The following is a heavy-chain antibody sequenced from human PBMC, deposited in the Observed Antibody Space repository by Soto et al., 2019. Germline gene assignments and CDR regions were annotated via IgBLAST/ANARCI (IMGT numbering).Heavy chain of an antibody. CDR2: ISSSSSTI. D-gene: IGHD5-18*01. J-gene: IGHJ3*02. V-gene: IGHV3-48*04. Sequence: GGSLRLSCAASGFTFSSYSMNWVRQAPGKGLEWVSYISSSSSTIYYADSVKGRFTISRDNAKNSLYLQMNSLRAEDTAVYYCARDPGSYGYVDAFDIWGQGTMVTVSS. CDR3: ARDPGSYGYVDAFDI. CDR1: GFTFSSYS.